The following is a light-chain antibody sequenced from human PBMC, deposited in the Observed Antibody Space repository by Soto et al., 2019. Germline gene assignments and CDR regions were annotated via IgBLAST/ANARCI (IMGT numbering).Light chain of an antibody. Sequence: EIVLTQSPATLSASPGERATLSCRATQSVGSNLAWFQQRPGQAPRLLVYGVSTRATGIPARFSGSGSETEFTLIISSLQSEDFAFYYCQQYYNRPPLTFGGGTKV. V-gene: IGKV3D-15*01. J-gene: IGKJ4*01. CDR3: QQYYNRPPLT. CDR1: QSVGSN. CDR2: GVS.